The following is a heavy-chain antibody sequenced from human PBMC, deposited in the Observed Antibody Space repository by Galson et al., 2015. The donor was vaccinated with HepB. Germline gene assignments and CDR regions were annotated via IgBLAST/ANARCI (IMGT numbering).Heavy chain of an antibody. CDR3: ARATGEQRTRWDYYFDY. V-gene: IGHV4-31*03. CDR2: IYYSGST. CDR1: GGSISSGGYY. Sequence: TLSLTCTVSGGSISSGGYYWSWIRQHPGKGLEWIGYIYYSGSTYYNPSLKSRVTISVDTSKNQFSLKLSSVTAADTAVYYCARATGEQRTRWDYYFDYWGQGTLVTVSS. D-gene: IGHD1-14*01. J-gene: IGHJ4*02.